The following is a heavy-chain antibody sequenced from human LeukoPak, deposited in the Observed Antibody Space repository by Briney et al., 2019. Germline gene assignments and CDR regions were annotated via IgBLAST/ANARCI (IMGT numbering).Heavy chain of an antibody. D-gene: IGHD3-9*01. CDR2: IYYSGST. CDR3: ASETGFRPKNWFDP. CDR1: GGSISSSSYY. V-gene: IGHV4-39*01. J-gene: IGHJ5*02. Sequence: SETLSLTCTVSGGSISSSSYYWGWIRQPPGKGLEWIGSIYYSGSTYYNPFLKSRVTISVDTSKNQFSLKLSSVTAADTAVYYCASETGFRPKNWFDPWGQGTLVTVSS.